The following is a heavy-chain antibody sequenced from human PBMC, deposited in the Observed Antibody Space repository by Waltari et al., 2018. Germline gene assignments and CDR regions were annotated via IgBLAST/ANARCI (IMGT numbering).Heavy chain of an antibody. CDR2: SLKDGSDT. CDR3: ARVRSYGMDV. V-gene: IGHV3-30*03. CDR1: GFAFNKFI. Sequence: QVQLMESGGGVVQPGQSLRLSSAASGFAFNKFIFHWVRQAPGKGLEGCASSLKDGSDTKYADAVRGRFSISRDNSENTVYLQMDTLNIEDTGVYYCARVRSYGMDVWGQGTAVTVSS. J-gene: IGHJ6*02.